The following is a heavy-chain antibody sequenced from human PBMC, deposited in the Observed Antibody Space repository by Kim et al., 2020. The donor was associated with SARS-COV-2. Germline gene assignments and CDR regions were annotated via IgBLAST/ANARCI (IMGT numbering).Heavy chain of an antibody. Sequence: YKPTLKSRVTISVDTSKTQFSLKLSSVTAADTAVYYCASKLLWFGGLMDVWGQGTTVTVSS. CDR3: ASKLLWFGGLMDV. D-gene: IGHD3-10*01. V-gene: IGHV4-39*01. J-gene: IGHJ6*02.